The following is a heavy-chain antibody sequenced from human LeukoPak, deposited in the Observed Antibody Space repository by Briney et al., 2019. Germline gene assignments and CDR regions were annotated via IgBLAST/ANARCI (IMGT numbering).Heavy chain of an antibody. CDR1: GGSISSSSYY. CDR3: ARGVPAARGYMDV. J-gene: IGHJ6*03. V-gene: IGHV4-39*07. CDR2: IYYSGST. Sequence: SETLSLTCTVSGGSISSSSYYWGWIRQPPGKGLEWIGSIYYSGSTYYNPSLKSRVTISVDTSKNQFSLKLSSVTAADTAVYYCARGVPAARGYMDVWGKGTTVTISS. D-gene: IGHD2-2*01.